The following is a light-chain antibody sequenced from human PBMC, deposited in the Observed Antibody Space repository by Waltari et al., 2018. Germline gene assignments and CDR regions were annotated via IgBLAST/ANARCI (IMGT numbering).Light chain of an antibody. CDR2: GKS. J-gene: IGKJ2*01. CDR3: QQTYSAPRT. V-gene: IGKV1-39*01. Sequence: DIQMTQSPSSLSASVGDRVTITCRASQSISRNLNWFRQKPGKAPKLLIYGKSNSQSGVPSRISGSGSGTEFTLTISSLQPEDFATYYCQQTYSAPRTFGQGTNVEVK. CDR1: QSISRN.